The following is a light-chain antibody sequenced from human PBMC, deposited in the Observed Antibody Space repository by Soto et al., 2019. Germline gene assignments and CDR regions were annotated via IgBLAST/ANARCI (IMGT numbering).Light chain of an antibody. Sequence: EIVVTQSPATLSVSPGERVTLSCRASQSVSSSLAWYQQRPGQAPRLLIYDTSTRAAGIAARFSGSGSGTEFTLTISSLQSEDSAVYYCQHYNNWPPWTFGQGTKVEMK. CDR3: QHYNNWPPWT. CDR1: QSVSSS. J-gene: IGKJ1*01. V-gene: IGKV3-15*01. CDR2: DTS.